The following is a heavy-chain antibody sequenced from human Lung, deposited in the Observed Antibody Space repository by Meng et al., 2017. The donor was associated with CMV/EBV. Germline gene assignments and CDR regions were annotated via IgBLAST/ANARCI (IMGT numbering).Heavy chain of an antibody. D-gene: IGHD4-11*01. J-gene: IGHJ5*02. CDR2: ISAYNGDT. CDR3: ARGKDSNYELAWFDP. Sequence: ASXXVSXKASGYTFTSYGITWVRQAPGQGLEWMGWISAYNGDTNYAQKLRGRVTMTTDTSTSTDYMELRSLRSDDTAVYYCARGKDSNYELAWFDPWGQGXLVTVSS. V-gene: IGHV1-18*01. CDR1: GYTFTSYG.